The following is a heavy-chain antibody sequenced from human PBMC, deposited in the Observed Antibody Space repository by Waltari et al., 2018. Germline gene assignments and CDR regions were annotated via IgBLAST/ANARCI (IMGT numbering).Heavy chain of an antibody. Sequence: QMQLQESGPGLVKPSEPLSLTCSVSGGYIGSSSYYWGWIRQAPGKGLEWIGSMSYSGRTYYNPSLKSRVTISEDTSKNQLSLKVSSVTAADTAVYYCARQNSLSNDGFDIWGQGTLVTVSS. J-gene: IGHJ3*02. CDR1: GGYIGSSSYY. CDR2: MSYSGRT. CDR3: ARQNSLSNDGFDI. V-gene: IGHV4-39*01.